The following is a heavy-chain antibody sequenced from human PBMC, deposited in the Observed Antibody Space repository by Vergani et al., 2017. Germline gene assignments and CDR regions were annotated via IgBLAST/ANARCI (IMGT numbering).Heavy chain of an antibody. Sequence: QSQLVQSGDEVKKPGASVKVSCKTSGYTFTSYGISWVRQAPGQGLEWMGWISAYNGNTNYAQKLQGRVTMTTDTSTSTAYMELRSLRSDDTALYYCARDNQWLVRGNVDYWGQGTLVTVSS. D-gene: IGHD6-19*01. J-gene: IGHJ4*02. CDR2: ISAYNGNT. CDR3: ARDNQWLVRGNVDY. CDR1: GYTFTSYG. V-gene: IGHV1-18*01.